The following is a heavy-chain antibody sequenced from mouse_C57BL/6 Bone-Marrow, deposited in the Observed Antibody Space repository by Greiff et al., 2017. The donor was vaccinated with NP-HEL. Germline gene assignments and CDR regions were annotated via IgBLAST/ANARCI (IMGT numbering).Heavy chain of an antibody. CDR3: ARGRVRDSCFDV. D-gene: IGHD2-13*01. CDR2: IYPRSGNT. J-gene: IGHJ1*03. V-gene: IGHV1-81*01. Sequence: VQLQQSGAELARPGASVKLSCKASGYTFTSYGISWVKQRTGQGLEWIGEIYPRSGNTYYNEKFKGKATLTADKSSSTASMELRSLTSEDSAVDFCARGRVRDSCFDVWGTGTTVTVTS. CDR1: GYTFTSYG.